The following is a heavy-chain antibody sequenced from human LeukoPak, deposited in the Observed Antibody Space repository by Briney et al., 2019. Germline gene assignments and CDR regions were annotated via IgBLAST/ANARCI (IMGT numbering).Heavy chain of an antibody. CDR3: ARQTGPGLFILP. CDR2: IYYSGNT. D-gene: IGHD3/OR15-3a*01. CDR1: GVSISSSNSY. Sequence: SETLSLTCTVSGVSISSSNSYWGWIRQPPGKGLEWIGSIYYSGNTYYNASLKSQVSISIDTSKNQFSLKLTSVTAADTAVYYCARQTGPGLFILPGGQGTLVTVSS. J-gene: IGHJ4*02. V-gene: IGHV4-39*01.